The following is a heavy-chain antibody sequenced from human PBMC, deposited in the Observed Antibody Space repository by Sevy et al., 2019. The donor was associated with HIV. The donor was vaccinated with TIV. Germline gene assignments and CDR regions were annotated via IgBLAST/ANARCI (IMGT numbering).Heavy chain of an antibody. CDR2: ISYHGRNQ. J-gene: IGHJ4*02. D-gene: IGHD6-6*01. V-gene: IGHV3-30*04. CDR1: GFTFSDYA. Sequence: GGSLRLSCAASGFTFSDYAIHWVRPAPVKGLEWLAVISYHGRNQLYADSVRGRFTISRDDSKNTVYLQMNSLRPDDTAVCYCARKQFVLPFDYWGQGTLVTVSS. CDR3: ARKQFVLPFDY.